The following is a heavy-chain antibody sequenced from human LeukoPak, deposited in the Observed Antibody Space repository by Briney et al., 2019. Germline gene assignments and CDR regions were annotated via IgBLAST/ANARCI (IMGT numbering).Heavy chain of an antibody. CDR3: TTERNWELLRPYGLDI. V-gene: IGHV3-15*01. CDR1: GFNFKYVW. CDR2: IRTKIEGETI. Sequence: GGSLRLSCAASGFNFKYVWMNWVRQVPGKGLEWVGRIRTKIEGETIDYPAPVKGRFIISRDDSKTTLYLQMNGLKTEDSAVYYCTTERNWELLRPYGLDIWGQGTTVIVSS. D-gene: IGHD1-26*01. J-gene: IGHJ6*02.